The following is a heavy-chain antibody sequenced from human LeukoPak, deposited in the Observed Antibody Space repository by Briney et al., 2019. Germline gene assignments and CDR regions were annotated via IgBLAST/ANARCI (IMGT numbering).Heavy chain of an antibody. D-gene: IGHD3-22*01. CDR3: RRYDSSGYYQDY. J-gene: IGHJ4*02. Sequence: GGSLRLSCAASGFTFSDYYMSWIRQAPGKGLEWVSYISSSGSTIDYADSVKGRFTISRDNAKNSLYLQMNSLRAEDTAVYYCRRYDSSGYYQDYWGQGTLVTVSS. V-gene: IGHV3-11*01. CDR1: GFTFSDYY. CDR2: ISSSGSTI.